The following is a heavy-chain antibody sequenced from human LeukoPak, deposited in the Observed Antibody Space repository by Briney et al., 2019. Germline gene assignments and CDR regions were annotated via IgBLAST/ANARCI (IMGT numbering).Heavy chain of an antibody. Sequence: ASVKVSCKASGYTFTSYGISWVRQAPGQGLEWMGWINPNSGGTNYAQKLQGRVTMTRDTSISTAYMELSRLRSDDTAVYYCARAIAVAVFDYWGQGTLVTVSS. CDR3: ARAIAVAVFDY. D-gene: IGHD6-19*01. J-gene: IGHJ4*02. CDR2: INPNSGGT. V-gene: IGHV1-2*02. CDR1: GYTFTSYG.